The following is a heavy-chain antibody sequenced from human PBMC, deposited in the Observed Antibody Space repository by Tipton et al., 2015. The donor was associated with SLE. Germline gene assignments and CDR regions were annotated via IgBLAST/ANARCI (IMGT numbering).Heavy chain of an antibody. CDR2: IYPGDSDT. D-gene: IGHD2-8*02. J-gene: IGHJ4*02. CDR3: ARHATEVTGGDY. Sequence: QLVQSGAEVKGPGESLKISCKGSGYRFTSHWIAWVRQMPGKGLEWMGIIYPGDSDTRYSPSFQGQVTISVDKSISTAFLQWSSLQASDTAMYYCARHATEVTGGDYWGQGTPVTVSS. CDR1: GYRFTSHW. V-gene: IGHV5-51*01.